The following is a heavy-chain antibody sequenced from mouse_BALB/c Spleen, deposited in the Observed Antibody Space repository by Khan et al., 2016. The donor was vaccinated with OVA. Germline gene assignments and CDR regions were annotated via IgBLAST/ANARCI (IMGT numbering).Heavy chain of an antibody. Sequence: EVKLEESGPGLVKPSQSLSLTCTVTGYSITSDYAWNWIRQFPGNKLEWMGYISYSGRTSYNPSLKSRISITRDTSKNQFFLQLNSVTTEDTATYYCARSVTITTLVATDFDYWGQGTTLTVSS. J-gene: IGHJ2*01. D-gene: IGHD1-1*01. V-gene: IGHV3-2*02. CDR1: GYSITSDYA. CDR3: ARSVTITTLVATDFDY. CDR2: ISYSGRT.